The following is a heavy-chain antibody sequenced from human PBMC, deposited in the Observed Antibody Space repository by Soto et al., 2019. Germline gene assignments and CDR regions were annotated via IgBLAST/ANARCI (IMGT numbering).Heavy chain of an antibody. V-gene: IGHV4-31*03. CDR2: IYYSGST. CDR1: GGSISSGGYY. Sequence: SETLSLTCTVSGGSISSGGYYWSWIRQHPGKGLEWIGYIYYSGSTYYNPSLKSRVTISVDTSKNQFSLKLSSVTAADTAVYYCARERPRLVDEGRIDYFDYWGQGTLVTVSS. D-gene: IGHD3-10*01. J-gene: IGHJ4*02. CDR3: ARERPRLVDEGRIDYFDY.